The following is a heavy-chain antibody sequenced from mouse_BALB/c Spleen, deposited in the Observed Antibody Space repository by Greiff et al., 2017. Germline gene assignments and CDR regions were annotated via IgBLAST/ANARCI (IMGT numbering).Heavy chain of an antibody. Sequence: QVQLQQSGAELMKPGASVKISCKATGYTFSSYWIEWVKQRPGHGLEWIGEILPGSGSTNYNEKFKGKATFTADTSSNTAYMQLSSLTSEDSAVYYCARSGAYYGNYVNAMDYWGQGTSVTVSS. V-gene: IGHV1-9*01. D-gene: IGHD2-10*01. CDR2: ILPGSGST. J-gene: IGHJ4*01. CDR3: ARSGAYYGNYVNAMDY. CDR1: GYTFSSYW.